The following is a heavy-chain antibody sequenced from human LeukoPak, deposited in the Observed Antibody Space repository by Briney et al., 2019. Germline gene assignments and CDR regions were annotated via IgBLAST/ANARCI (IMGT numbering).Heavy chain of an antibody. V-gene: IGHV4-34*01. CDR2: INHSGST. CDR1: GGSFSGYY. J-gene: IGHJ5*02. Sequence: SETLSLTCAVYGGSFSGYYWSWIRQPPGKGLEWIGEINHSGSTNYNPSLKSRVTISVDTSKNQFSLKLSSVTAADTAVYYCARGGRSYSSSWTRRFDPWGQGTLVTVSS. CDR3: ARGGRSYSSSWTRRFDP. D-gene: IGHD6-13*01.